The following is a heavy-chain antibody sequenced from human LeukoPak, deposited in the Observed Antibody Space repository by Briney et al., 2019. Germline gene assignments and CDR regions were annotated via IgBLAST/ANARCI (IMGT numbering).Heavy chain of an antibody. D-gene: IGHD3-10*01. CDR2: ISSSSSTI. J-gene: IGHJ6*03. Sequence: GGSLRLSCAASGFTFSSYSMNWVRQAPGKGLEWVSYISSSSSTIYYADSVKGRFTISRDNAKNSLYLQMNSLRAEDTAVYYCARARGVRGVIPRPYYYYMDVWGKGTTVTVSS. CDR3: ARARGVRGVIPRPYYYYMDV. CDR1: GFTFSSYS. V-gene: IGHV3-48*01.